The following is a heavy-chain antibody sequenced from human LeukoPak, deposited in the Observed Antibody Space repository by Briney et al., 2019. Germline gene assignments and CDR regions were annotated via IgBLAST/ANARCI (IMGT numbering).Heavy chain of an antibody. J-gene: IGHJ6*03. CDR3: GPTLGYNYYMDV. CDR1: GFTFSSFS. CDR2: ITGSHGRT. D-gene: IGHD3-10*01. Sequence: GGSLRLSCAASGFTFSSFSMTWVRRAPGKGLEWVSSITGSHGRTYNTDSVKGRFTISRDNSKNTLYLQMNSLRAEDTAVYYCGPTLGYNYYMDVWGKGTTVTVSS. V-gene: IGHV3-23*01.